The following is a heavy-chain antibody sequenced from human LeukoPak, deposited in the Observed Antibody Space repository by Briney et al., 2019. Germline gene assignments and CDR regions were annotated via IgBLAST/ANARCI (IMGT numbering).Heavy chain of an antibody. J-gene: IGHJ4*02. CDR2: INHSGST. V-gene: IGHV4-34*01. Sequence: PSETLSLTCAVYGGSFSGYYWSWIRHPPGKGLEWIGEINHSGSTNYNPSLKSRVTISVDTSKNQFSLKLSSVTAADTAVYYCARARNPPFDYWGQGTLVTVSS. CDR3: ARARNPPFDY. CDR1: GGSFSGYY.